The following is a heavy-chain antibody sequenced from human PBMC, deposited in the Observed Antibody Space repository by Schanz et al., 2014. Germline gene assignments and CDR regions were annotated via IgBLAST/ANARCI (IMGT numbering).Heavy chain of an antibody. V-gene: IGHV1-18*01. CDR3: ARDFSAYVGNYFDY. J-gene: IGHJ4*02. CDR1: GYTFTSHG. D-gene: IGHD5-12*01. CDR2: ITAYNGDT. Sequence: QVQLVQSGAEVKKPGASVKVSCKASGYTFTSHGISRVRQAPGQGLEWMGWITAYNGDTNYALKLQGRVTMTTDTSTSTSYMELTSLRFDDTAVYYCARDFSAYVGNYFDYWGQGTLVNVSS.